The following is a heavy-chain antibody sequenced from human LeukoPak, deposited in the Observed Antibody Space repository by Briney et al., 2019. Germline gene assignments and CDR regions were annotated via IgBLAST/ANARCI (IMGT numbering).Heavy chain of an antibody. CDR1: GASINSGAFF. D-gene: IGHD1-7*01. Sequence: SETLSLTCSVSGASINSGAFFWGWIRQSPGVGLQWIASIYHNGSTYYTPSLKSRLTMSLDMSKNHFSLRLKSVTAADTAVYYCAREEFGTALFDLWGQGTLVTVSS. V-gene: IGHV4-39*07. CDR3: AREEFGTALFDL. J-gene: IGHJ5*02. CDR2: IYHNGST.